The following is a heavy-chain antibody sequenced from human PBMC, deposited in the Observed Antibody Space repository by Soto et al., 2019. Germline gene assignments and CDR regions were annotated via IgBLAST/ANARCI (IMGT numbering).Heavy chain of an antibody. CDR1: GFTFSNAW. Sequence: EVQLVESGGGLVKPGGSLRLSCAASGFTFSNAWMSWVRQAPGKGLEWVGRIKSKTDGGTTDYAAPVKGRFTISRDDSNNTLYLQMNSLKTEDTAVYYCTTDYSATDAFDIWGQGTMVTVSS. V-gene: IGHV3-15*01. CDR3: TTDYSATDAFDI. J-gene: IGHJ3*02. CDR2: IKSKTDGGTT. D-gene: IGHD4-4*01.